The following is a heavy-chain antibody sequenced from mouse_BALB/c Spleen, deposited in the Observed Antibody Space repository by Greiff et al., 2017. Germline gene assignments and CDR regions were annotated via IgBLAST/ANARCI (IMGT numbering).Heavy chain of an antibody. J-gene: IGHJ3*01. CDR2: IDPANGNT. V-gene: IGHV14-3*02. CDR1: GFNIKDTY. CDR3: ARGFPFAY. Sequence: EVQRVESGAELVKPGASVKLSCTASGFNIKDTYMHWVKQRPEQGLEWIGRIDPANGNTKYDPKFQGKATITADTSSNTAYLQLSSLTSEDTAVYYCARGFPFAYWGQGTLVTVSA.